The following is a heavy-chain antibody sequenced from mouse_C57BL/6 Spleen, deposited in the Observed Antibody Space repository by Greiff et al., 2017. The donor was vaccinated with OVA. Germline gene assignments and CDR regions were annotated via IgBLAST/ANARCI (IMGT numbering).Heavy chain of an antibody. V-gene: IGHV2-5*01. CDR2: IWSGGST. Sequence: QVQLQQSGPGLVQPSQSLSITCTVSGFSLTSYGVHWVRQSPGKGLEWLGVIWSGGSTDYNAALMSRLSITKDYSKSQVFLKMISLQADVTAIYYCSKNRNPYYAKDYWGQGTSVTVSS. J-gene: IGHJ4*01. CDR3: SKNRNPYYAKDY. CDR1: GFSLTSYG. D-gene: IGHD2-1*01.